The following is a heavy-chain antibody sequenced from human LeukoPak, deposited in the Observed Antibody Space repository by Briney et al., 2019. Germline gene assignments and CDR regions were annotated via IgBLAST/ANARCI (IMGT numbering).Heavy chain of an antibody. CDR3: ARAPAVAGLRVAYGMDV. V-gene: IGHV4-34*01. CDR1: GGSFSGYY. Sequence: SETLSLTCAVYGGSFSGYYWTCIRQPPGKGLEWIGEITHSGSTNYNPSLKSRASISVETSKHQFSLRLISVTAADTAVYFCARAPAVAGLRVAYGMDVWGQGATVTVSS. D-gene: IGHD6-19*01. J-gene: IGHJ6*02. CDR2: ITHSGST.